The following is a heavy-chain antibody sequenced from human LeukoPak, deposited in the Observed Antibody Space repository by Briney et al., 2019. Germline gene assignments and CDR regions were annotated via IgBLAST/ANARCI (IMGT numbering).Heavy chain of an antibody. J-gene: IGHJ4*02. CDR2: ISAYNGNT. V-gene: IGHV1-18*01. D-gene: IGHD3-22*01. CDR3: ARGYYYDSSGYYFWPDY. Sequence: ASVKVSCKASGYTFTSYGISWVRQAPGQGLEWMGWISAYNGNTNYAQKLQGRVTMTTDTSTSTAYMELRSLRSDDTAVYYCARGYYYDSSGYYFWPDYWGQGTLVTVSS. CDR1: GYTFTSYG.